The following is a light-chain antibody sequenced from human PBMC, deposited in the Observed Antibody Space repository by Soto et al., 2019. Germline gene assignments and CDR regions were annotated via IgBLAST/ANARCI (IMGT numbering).Light chain of an antibody. J-gene: IGLJ1*01. Sequence: QSALTQPASVSGSPGQSITISCTGTSSYVGSYNLVSWYQQYPGKAPKFMIYEGSKRPSGVSNRFSGSKSGNTASLTISGLQAEDEADYYCCSYAGSSIYVFGTGNKVTVL. CDR1: SSYVGSYNL. V-gene: IGLV2-23*01. CDR2: EGS. CDR3: CSYAGSSIYV.